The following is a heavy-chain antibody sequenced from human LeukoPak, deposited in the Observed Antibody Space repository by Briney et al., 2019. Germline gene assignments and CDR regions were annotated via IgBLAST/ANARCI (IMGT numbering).Heavy chain of an antibody. CDR1: GFTSSSYA. Sequence: GGSLRLSCAASGFTSSSYAMSWVRQAPGKGLEWVSASSGSGGSTYYADSVKGRFTISRDNSKNTLYLQMNSLRAEDTAVYYCAKEVTRGYYYESSGLDYWGQGTLVTVSS. J-gene: IGHJ4*02. CDR2: SSGSGGST. D-gene: IGHD3-22*01. CDR3: AKEVTRGYYYESSGLDY. V-gene: IGHV3-23*01.